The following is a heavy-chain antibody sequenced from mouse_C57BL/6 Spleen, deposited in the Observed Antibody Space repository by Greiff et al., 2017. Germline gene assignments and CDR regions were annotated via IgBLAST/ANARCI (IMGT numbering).Heavy chain of an antibody. Sequence: VQLQQSGPELVKPGASVKLSCTASGYAFSSSWMNWVKQRPGKGLEWIGRIYPGDGDTNYNGKFRGKATLTADKSSSTASMQLSSLSSEDSAVYCCARGGDYYGSRTPYAMDDWGQGTSVTVSS. CDR1: GYAFSSSW. J-gene: IGHJ4*01. D-gene: IGHD1-1*01. V-gene: IGHV1-82*01. CDR3: ARGGDYYGSRTPYAMDD. CDR2: IYPGDGDT.